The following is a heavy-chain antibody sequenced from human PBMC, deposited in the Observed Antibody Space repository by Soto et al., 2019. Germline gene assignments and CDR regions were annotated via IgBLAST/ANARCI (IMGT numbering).Heavy chain of an antibody. J-gene: IGHJ6*04. D-gene: IGHD5-12*01. V-gene: IGHV5-10-1*01. Sequence: GESLKIPCKGSGSSFTSYWISWVRQMPGKGREWMGRIDPSDYYTNYSPSFQGHVTISADKSISTAYLQSSTLKASDTAMYYCARSPIVDVSGSNGMDVWLKGSMLTV. CDR1: GSSFTSYW. CDR3: ARSPIVDVSGSNGMDV. CDR2: IDPSDYYT.